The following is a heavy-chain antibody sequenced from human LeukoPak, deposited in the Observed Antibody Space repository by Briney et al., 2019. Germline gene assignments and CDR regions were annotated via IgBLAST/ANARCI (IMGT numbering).Heavy chain of an antibody. V-gene: IGHV3-30*18. J-gene: IGHJ4*02. CDR1: GFTFSSYG. CDR2: ISYDGSNK. D-gene: IGHD3-10*01. Sequence: PAGGSLRLSCAASGFTFSSYGMHWVRQAPGKGLEWVAVISYDGSNKYYADSVKGRFTISRDNSKNTLYLQMNSLRAEDTAVYYCAKEGEEGDIYGSGSHHIFDYWGQGTLVTVSS. CDR3: AKEGEEGDIYGSGSHHIFDY.